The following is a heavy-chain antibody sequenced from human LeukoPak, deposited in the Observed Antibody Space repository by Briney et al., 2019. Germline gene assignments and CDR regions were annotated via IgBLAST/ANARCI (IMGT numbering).Heavy chain of an antibody. V-gene: IGHV2-5*01. J-gene: IGHJ4*02. CDR3: TRTYYDILTTPN. D-gene: IGHD3-9*01. Sequence: SGPTLVKPTQTLTLTCAFSGFSLSTSTVGVGWIRQPPGKALEWLALIYWNGDNHYSPSLKSRLTITKDTSKNHVVLTMTPMDPVDTATYYCTRTYYDILTTPNWGQGTLVTVSS. CDR1: GFSLSTSTVG. CDR2: IYWNGDN.